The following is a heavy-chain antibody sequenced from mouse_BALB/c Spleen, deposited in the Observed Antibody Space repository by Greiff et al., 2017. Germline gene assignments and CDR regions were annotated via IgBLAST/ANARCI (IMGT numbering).Heavy chain of an antibody. J-gene: IGHJ3*01. V-gene: IGHV5-17*02. CDR3: ARGGITAWFAY. D-gene: IGHD2-4*01. CDR2: ISSGSSTI. CDR1: GFTFSSFG. Sequence: EVQVVESGGGLVQPGGSRKLSCAASGFTFSSFGMHWVRQAPEKGLEWVAYISSGSSTIYYADTVKGRFTISRDNPKNTLFLQMTSLRSEDTAMYYCARGGITAWFAYWGQGTLVTVSA.